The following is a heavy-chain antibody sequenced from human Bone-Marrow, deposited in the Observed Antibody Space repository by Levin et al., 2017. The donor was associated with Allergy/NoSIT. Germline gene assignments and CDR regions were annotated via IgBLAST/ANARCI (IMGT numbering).Heavy chain of an antibody. Sequence: ASVKVSRKASGYTFSDYYLHWLRQAPGQGLEWVGWIHPNTGGPNYAQTFQGRVAMTRDTSISTAYMELSSLRSDDTAVYYCARGGGSGSYKNFDSWGQGTLVTVSS. CDR2: IHPNTGGP. CDR3: ARGGGSGSYKNFDS. CDR1: GYTFSDYY. D-gene: IGHD3-10*01. J-gene: IGHJ4*02. V-gene: IGHV1-2*02.